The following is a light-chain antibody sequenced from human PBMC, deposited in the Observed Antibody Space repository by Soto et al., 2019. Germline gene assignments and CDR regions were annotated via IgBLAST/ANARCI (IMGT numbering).Light chain of an antibody. CDR1: QSVSSNY. Sequence: ESVLTRSPGTLSLSPGERATLSCRASQSVSSNYLAWYQQKPGQAPRLLIYGASTRATGIPDRFSGSGSGTDFTLTISRLEPEDSAVYYCQQHGTSITFGGGTKLESK. CDR2: GAS. V-gene: IGKV3-20*01. J-gene: IGKJ4*01. CDR3: QQHGTSIT.